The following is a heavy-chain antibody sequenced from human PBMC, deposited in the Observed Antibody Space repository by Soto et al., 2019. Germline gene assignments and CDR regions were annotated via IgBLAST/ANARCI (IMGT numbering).Heavy chain of an antibody. V-gene: IGHV1-3*01. CDR1: GYTFTSYA. Sequence: GASVKVSCKASGYTFTSYAIHWVRQAPGQRLEWMGWINGGNGDTKYSQKFQGRVTITRGTSASTAYMELSSLRSEDTAVYYCARYDILTAYCFDYWGQGTLVTVSS. D-gene: IGHD3-9*01. J-gene: IGHJ4*02. CDR2: INGGNGDT. CDR3: ARYDILTAYCFDY.